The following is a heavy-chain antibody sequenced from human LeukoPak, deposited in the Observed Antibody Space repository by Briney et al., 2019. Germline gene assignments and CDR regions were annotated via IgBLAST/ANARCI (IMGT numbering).Heavy chain of an antibody. CDR1: GFTFSSYA. J-gene: IGHJ4*01. V-gene: IGHV3-23*01. D-gene: IGHD4-17*01. Sequence: PGGSLRLSCAASGFTFSSYAMSWVRQAPGKGLEWVSAISGSGGSTYYADSVKGRFTISRDSSKNTLYLQMNSLRAEDTAVYYCAKDTPVDYGTEFDYWGQEPWSPSPQ. CDR3: AKDTPVDYGTEFDY. CDR2: ISGSGGST.